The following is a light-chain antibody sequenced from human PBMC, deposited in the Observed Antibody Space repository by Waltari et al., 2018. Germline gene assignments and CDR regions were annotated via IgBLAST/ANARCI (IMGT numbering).Light chain of an antibody. V-gene: IGLV2-8*01. CDR2: EVS. CDR1: TSDVGGYNY. CDR3: SSYAGSNNLEV. Sequence: SCTGTTSDVGGYNYVSWYQQHPGKAPKLMIYEVSKRPSGVPDRFSGSKSGNTASLTVSGLQAEDEADYYCSSYAGSNNLEVFGGGTKLTVL. J-gene: IGLJ2*01.